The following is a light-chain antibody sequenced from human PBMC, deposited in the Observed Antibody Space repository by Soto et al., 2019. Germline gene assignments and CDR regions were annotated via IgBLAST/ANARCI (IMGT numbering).Light chain of an antibody. CDR3: QSWSSWPPVLT. Sequence: ENVLTQSPVTLSLSPGERATLSCRASQSVTRDLACYQQKPGQDPRLLIYDASNWSAGIPARFSGSGSGTDFHRTISRLYPEDFAVYYSQSWSSWPPVLTFGGGTKVEIK. J-gene: IGKJ4*01. V-gene: IGKV3-11*01. CDR1: QSVTRD. CDR2: DAS.